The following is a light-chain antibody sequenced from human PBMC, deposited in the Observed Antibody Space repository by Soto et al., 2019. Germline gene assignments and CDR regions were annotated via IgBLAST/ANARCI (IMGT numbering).Light chain of an antibody. J-gene: IGKJ1*01. V-gene: IGKV1-5*01. CDR1: QSIVSW. Sequence: DIQMTQSPSTLSASVGDRVTITCRASQSIVSWLAWYQQKPGKAPKLLIYAASSLQSGVPSRFSGSGSGTDFTLTISSLQRDDFAIYYCQQYNPYSRTFGQGTKVEIK. CDR2: AAS. CDR3: QQYNPYSRT.